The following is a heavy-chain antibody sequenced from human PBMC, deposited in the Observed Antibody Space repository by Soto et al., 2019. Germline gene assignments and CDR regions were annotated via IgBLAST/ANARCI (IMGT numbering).Heavy chain of an antibody. CDR1: GGSFSGYY. CDR2: INHSGST. J-gene: IGHJ6*02. D-gene: IGHD3-16*01. V-gene: IGHV4-34*01. Sequence: QVQLQQWGAGLLKPSETLSLTCAVYGGSFSGYYWSWIRQPPGKGLEWIGEINHSGSTNYNPSLKRRVTISVHTYKNQFFLKLSSVTAADTDVYYCASWGYNYYYGMGVWGQGTKVTVSS. CDR3: ASWGYNYYYGMGV.